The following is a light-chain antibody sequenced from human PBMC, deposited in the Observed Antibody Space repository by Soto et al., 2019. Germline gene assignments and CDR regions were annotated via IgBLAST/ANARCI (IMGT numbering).Light chain of an antibody. CDR2: LNRDGSH. V-gene: IGLV4-69*01. CDR3: QTWGTGIVI. CDR1: SGHSNYA. J-gene: IGLJ2*01. Sequence: QLVLTQSPSASASLGASVKLTCTLSSGHSNYAIAWHQQQREKGPRYLMKLNRDGSHSKGDGIPNRFSGSSSGAERYLTISSLQSEDEADYYCQTWGTGIVIFGGGTKVTVL.